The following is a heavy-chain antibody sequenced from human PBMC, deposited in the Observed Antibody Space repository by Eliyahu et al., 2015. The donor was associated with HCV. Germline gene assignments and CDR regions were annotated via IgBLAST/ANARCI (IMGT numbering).Heavy chain of an antibody. D-gene: IGHD1-7*01. J-gene: IGHJ5*02. V-gene: IGHV3-73*02. CDR1: GFTFSDSA. CDR3: LKGHQEDENFFDP. Sequence: EVQVVESGGGLVQPGGSLKLSCAASGFTFSDSAMQWVRQASGKGLEWVGRIRTRVNSYATVYAASVKGRFIISRDDSKNTAYLHTNSLKTEDTAVYYCLKGHQEDENFFDPWGQGTLVTVSS. CDR2: IRTRVNSYAT.